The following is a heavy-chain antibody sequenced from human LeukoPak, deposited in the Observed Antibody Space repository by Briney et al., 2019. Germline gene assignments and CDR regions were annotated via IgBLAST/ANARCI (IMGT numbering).Heavy chain of an antibody. V-gene: IGHV4-59*08. CDR3: ARHESAVGALFY. Sequence: SETLSLTCTVSGGSISRCYWSWIRQSPGKGLEWIGYIYSTGSTNSNPSLKSRVTISVDTSRNQFSLKLNTVSAADTAMYYCARHESAVGALFYWGQGTLVTVSS. CDR1: GGSISRCY. J-gene: IGHJ4*02. CDR2: IYSTGST. D-gene: IGHD3-16*01.